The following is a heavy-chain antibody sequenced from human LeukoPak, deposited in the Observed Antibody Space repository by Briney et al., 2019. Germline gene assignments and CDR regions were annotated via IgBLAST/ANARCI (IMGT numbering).Heavy chain of an antibody. CDR2: ICSSGSPI. J-gene: IGHJ4*02. Sequence: GGSLRLSCAASGFTFSNYEMNWVRQAPAKGLEWVSYICSSGSPINYADSVKGRFTISRDNSKNSLYLQMNSLRVEDTAVYYCARVGARDDYWGQGTLVTVSS. CDR3: ARVGARDDY. CDR1: GFTFSNYE. V-gene: IGHV3-48*03.